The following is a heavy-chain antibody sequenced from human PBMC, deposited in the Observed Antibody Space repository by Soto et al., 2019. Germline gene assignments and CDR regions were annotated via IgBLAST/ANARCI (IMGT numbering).Heavy chain of an antibody. CDR3: ARDNGNYDILTGYYFYYFDY. Sequence: KASETLSLTCTVSGGSISSYYWSWIRQPAGKGLEWIGRIYTSGSTNYNPSLKSRVTMSVDTSKNQFSLKLSSVTAADTAVYYCARDNGNYDILTGYYFYYFDYWGQGTLVTVSS. V-gene: IGHV4-4*07. J-gene: IGHJ4*02. CDR1: GGSISSYY. D-gene: IGHD3-9*01. CDR2: IYTSGST.